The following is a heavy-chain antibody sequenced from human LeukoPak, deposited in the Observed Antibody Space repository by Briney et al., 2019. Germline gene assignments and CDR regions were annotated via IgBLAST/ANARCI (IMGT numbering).Heavy chain of an antibody. CDR1: GYIFTNYA. Sequence: AASVKVSCEASGYIFTNYAINWMRQAPGQGLEWMGWITTSTGNPTYAQGFTGRFVFSSDTSVSTAYLQISSLRAEDTAVYYCARDPYAPPNSDLQRFDSWGQGTLVTVSS. CDR2: ITTSTGNP. D-gene: IGHD1/OR15-1a*01. J-gene: IGHJ5*01. CDR3: ARDPYAPPNSDLQRFDS. V-gene: IGHV7-4-1*02.